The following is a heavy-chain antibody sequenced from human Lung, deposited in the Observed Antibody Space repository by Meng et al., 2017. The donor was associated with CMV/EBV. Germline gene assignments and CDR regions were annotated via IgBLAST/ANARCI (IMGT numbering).Heavy chain of an antibody. CDR2: IWYDGSNK. J-gene: IGHJ6*02. V-gene: IGHV3-33*06. CDR3: AKDHLITIYWGGMDV. Sequence: LTXXASGFTFSSYGMHWVRQAPGKGLEWVAVIWYDGSNKYYADSVKGRFTISRDNSKNTLYLQMNSLRAEDTAVYYCAKDHLITIYWGGMDVWGQGTXVTVSS. CDR1: GFTFSSYG. D-gene: IGHD3-3*01.